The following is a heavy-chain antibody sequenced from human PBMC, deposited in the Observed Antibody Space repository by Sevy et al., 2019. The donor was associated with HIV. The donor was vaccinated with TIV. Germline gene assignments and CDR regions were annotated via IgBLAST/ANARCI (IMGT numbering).Heavy chain of an antibody. J-gene: IGHJ2*01. D-gene: IGHD3-22*01. CDR1: GFTVSSNY. V-gene: IGHV3-53*01. CDR3: ARDSPYYDSSGYYRNWYFDL. Sequence: GGSLRLSCAASGFTVSSNYMSWVRQAPGKGLEWVSVIYSGGSRYYAVSVKGRFTISRDNSKNTLYLQMNSLRAEDTAVYYCARDSPYYDSSGYYRNWYFDLWGRGTLVTVSS. CDR2: IYSGGSR.